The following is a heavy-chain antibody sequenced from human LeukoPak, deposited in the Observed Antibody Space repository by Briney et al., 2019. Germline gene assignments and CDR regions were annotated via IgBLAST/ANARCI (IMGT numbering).Heavy chain of an antibody. D-gene: IGHD5-24*01. V-gene: IGHV1-69*13. CDR1: GGTFSSYA. Sequence: GASVKVSCKASGGTFSSYAISWVRQAPGQGLEWMGGIIPIFGTANYAQKFQGRVTITADESTSTAYMELSSLRSEDTAVYYCARFRTYDGYNAGGDYWGQGTLVTVSS. CDR2: IIPIFGTA. CDR3: ARFRTYDGYNAGGDY. J-gene: IGHJ4*02.